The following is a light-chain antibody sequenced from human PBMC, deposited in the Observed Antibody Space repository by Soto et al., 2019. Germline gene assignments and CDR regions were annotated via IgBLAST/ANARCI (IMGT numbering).Light chain of an antibody. Sequence: EIVWTQSPGTLSLSPGERATLSCRASQSGSSSNLAWYQQKPGQAPRLLIYDASSRTTGLPDRFSGSGSWIDATLTISTLELEVVAMYFLQQDDSSPLTFGGRTKVEIK. V-gene: IGKV3-20*01. J-gene: IGKJ4*01. CDR2: DAS. CDR1: QSGSSSN. CDR3: QQDDSSPLT.